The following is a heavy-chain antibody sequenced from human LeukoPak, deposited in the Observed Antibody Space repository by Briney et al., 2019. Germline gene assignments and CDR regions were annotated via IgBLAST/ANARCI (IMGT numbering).Heavy chain of an antibody. CDR3: ARRRLGDAFDV. CDR1: GGSVSSGSSY. Sequence: SETLSLTCTVSGGSVSSGSSYWSWIRQPPGKGLEWIGYIYYSGSTNYNPSLKSRVTLSVHTSKNQFSLRLSSVTAADTAMYYCARRRLGDAFDVWGQGTVVTVSS. V-gene: IGHV4-61*01. J-gene: IGHJ3*01. D-gene: IGHD3-16*01. CDR2: IYYSGST.